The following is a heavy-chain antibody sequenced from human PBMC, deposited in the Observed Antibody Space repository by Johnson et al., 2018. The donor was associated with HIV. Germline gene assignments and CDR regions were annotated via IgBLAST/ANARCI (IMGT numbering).Heavy chain of an antibody. V-gene: IGHV3-30*03. J-gene: IGHJ3*02. Sequence: VQLVESGGGVVQPGRSLRLSCAASGFTFSTYGMHWVRQAPGKGLEWVAVISYDGSIKYYADSVKGRFTISRDNSKNTLYLKMNSQRAEETAVYYCARDRCSSTSCIDAFDIWGQGTMVTVSS. CDR3: ARDRCSSTSCIDAFDI. CDR2: ISYDGSIK. D-gene: IGHD2-2*01. CDR1: GFTFSTYG.